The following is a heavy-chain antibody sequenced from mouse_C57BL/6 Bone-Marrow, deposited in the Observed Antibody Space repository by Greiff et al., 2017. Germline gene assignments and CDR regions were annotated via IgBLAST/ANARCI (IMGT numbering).Heavy chain of an antibody. J-gene: IGHJ3*01. V-gene: IGHV1-66*01. CDR2: IYPGSGNT. Sequence: VQLPQSGPELVKPGASVKISCKASGYSFTSYYIHWVKQRPGQGLEWIGWIYPGSGNTKYNEKFKGKATLTADTSSSTSYMQHSRLTSEDYAVYYCAISSYWCAYGGQGTLVTVSA. D-gene: IGHD2-12*01. CDR1: GYSFTSYY. CDR3: AISSYWCAY.